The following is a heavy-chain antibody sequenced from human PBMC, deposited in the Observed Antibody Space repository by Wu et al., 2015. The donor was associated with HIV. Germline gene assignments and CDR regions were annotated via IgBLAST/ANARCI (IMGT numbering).Heavy chain of an antibody. CDR1: GYRFINYG. CDR3: ARNTDSVATSLYSLGV. J-gene: IGHJ6*02. D-gene: IGHD5-12*01. V-gene: IGHV1-18*01. CDR2: ISTYNGNT. Sequence: QVQLEQSGPEVKKPGSSVKVSCKASGYRFINYGINWVRQAPGQGLECLGWISTYNGNTNYAQKFQGRVTMTTDTSTSTAYMELRSLTSDDTAVYYCARNTDSVATSLYSLGVWGQGTVVTVSS.